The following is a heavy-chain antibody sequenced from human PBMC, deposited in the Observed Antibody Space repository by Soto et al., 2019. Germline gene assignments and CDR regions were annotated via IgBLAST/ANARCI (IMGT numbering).Heavy chain of an antibody. D-gene: IGHD3-22*01. CDR2: ISSSSSYI. Sequence: GGSLRLSCAASGFTFSSYSMNWVRQAPGKGLEWVSSISSSSSYIYYADSVKGRFTISRDNAKNSLYLQMNSLRAEDTAVYYCARLRNYYDSRGSWFDPWGQGTLVTVSS. CDR3: ARLRNYYDSRGSWFDP. CDR1: GFTFSSYS. J-gene: IGHJ5*02. V-gene: IGHV3-21*01.